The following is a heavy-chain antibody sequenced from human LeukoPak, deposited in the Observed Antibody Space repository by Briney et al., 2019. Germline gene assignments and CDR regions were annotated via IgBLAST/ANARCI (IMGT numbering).Heavy chain of an antibody. V-gene: IGHV3-23*01. Sequence: GGSLRLSCAASGFTFSSYAMSWVRQAPGKGLEWVSAISGSGGSTYYADSVKGRFTISRDNSKNTLYLQMNSLRAEGTAVYYCAKVLTGYFDSFDYWGQGTLVTVSS. D-gene: IGHD3-9*01. CDR2: ISGSGGST. CDR1: GFTFSSYA. CDR3: AKVLTGYFDSFDY. J-gene: IGHJ4*02.